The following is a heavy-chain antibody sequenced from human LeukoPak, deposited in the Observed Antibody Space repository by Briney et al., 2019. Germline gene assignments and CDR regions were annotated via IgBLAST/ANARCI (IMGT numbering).Heavy chain of an antibody. CDR1: GFTFSSYG. D-gene: IGHD5-18*01. CDR3: ARGHIWSDGYSYENYYYYYMDV. J-gene: IGHJ6*03. V-gene: IGHV3-30*02. CDR2: IRYDGSNK. Sequence: GGSLRLSCAASGFTFSSYGMHWVRQAPGKGLEWVAFIRYDGSNKYFADSVKGRFTISRDNSKNTLYLQMNSLRAEDTAVYYCARGHIWSDGYSYENYYYYYMDVWGKGTTVTVSS.